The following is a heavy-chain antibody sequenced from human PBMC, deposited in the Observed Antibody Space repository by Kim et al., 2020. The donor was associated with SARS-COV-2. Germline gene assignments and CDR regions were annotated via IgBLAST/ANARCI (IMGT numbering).Heavy chain of an antibody. D-gene: IGHD3-22*01. CDR2: IIPIFGTA. J-gene: IGHJ4*02. Sequence: SVKVSCKASGGTFSSYAISWVRQAPGQGLEWMGGIIPIFGTANYAQKFQGRVTITADESTSTAYMELSSLRSEDTAVYYCARSGDYYDSSGYYAFDYWGQGTLVTVSS. CDR1: GGTFSSYA. V-gene: IGHV1-69*13. CDR3: ARSGDYYDSSGYYAFDY.